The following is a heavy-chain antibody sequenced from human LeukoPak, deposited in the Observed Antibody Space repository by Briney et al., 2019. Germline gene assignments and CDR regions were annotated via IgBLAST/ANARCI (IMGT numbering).Heavy chain of an antibody. Sequence: SVKVSCKASGGTFSSYAISWERQAPGQGLEWMGGIIPIFGTANYAQKFQGRVTITADESTSTAYMELSSLRSEDTAVYYCARGGSGSYLVPFDYWGQGTLVTVSS. CDR1: GGTFSSYA. CDR2: IIPIFGTA. D-gene: IGHD1-26*01. V-gene: IGHV1-69*13. CDR3: ARGGSGSYLVPFDY. J-gene: IGHJ4*02.